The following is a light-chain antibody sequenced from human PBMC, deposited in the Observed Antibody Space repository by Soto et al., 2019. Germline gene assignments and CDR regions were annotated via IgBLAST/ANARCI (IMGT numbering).Light chain of an antibody. CDR2: GVY. CDR1: QSVSSN. CDR3: QPYHSWPSRS. V-gene: IGKV3D-15*01. J-gene: IGKJ1*01. Sequence: EIVMTQSPTILSVSPGERATLSCRASQSVSSNLAWYQQKPGQAPRLLIYGVYTRAPGIPARFSGSGSVTEFTLTISSLQSEDFSVSYCQPYHSWPSRSFGPG.